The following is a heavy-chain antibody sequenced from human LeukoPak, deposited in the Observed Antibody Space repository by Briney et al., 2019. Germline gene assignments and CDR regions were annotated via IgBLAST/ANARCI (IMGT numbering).Heavy chain of an antibody. CDR2: IKQDGTEK. CDR1: GFTFSKYW. J-gene: IGHJ6*02. Sequence: GGSLRLSCAASGFTFSKYWMTWVRQAPGKGLEWVASIKQDGTEKSYVDSVKGRFTISRDNTKNSLYLQMNSLRVEDTAVYYCARGSGHDRVYYYGMDVWGQGTTVTVSS. CDR3: ARGSGHDRVYYYGMDV. V-gene: IGHV3-7*03. D-gene: IGHD5-12*01.